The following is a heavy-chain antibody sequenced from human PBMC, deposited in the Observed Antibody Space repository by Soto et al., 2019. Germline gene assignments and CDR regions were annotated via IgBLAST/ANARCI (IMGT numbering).Heavy chain of an antibody. CDR2: FFQSGTT. V-gene: IGHV4-38-2*02. D-gene: IGHD6-19*01. Sequence: PSETLSLTCTVYGFSITSGYYWGWIRQPPGKGLEWIGSFFQSGTTSYTPSLRSRVTISVDTSKNHFSLNLNSVTAADTAVYYCARGHGSAWAQYFDYWGQGTLVTVSS. J-gene: IGHJ4*02. CDR3: ARGHGSAWAQYFDY. CDR1: GFSITSGYY.